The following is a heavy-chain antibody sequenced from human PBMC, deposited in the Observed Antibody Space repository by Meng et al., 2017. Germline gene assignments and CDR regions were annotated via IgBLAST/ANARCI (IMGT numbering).Heavy chain of an antibody. Sequence: SWAASGFTFSSYWMTWVRQAPGKGLEWVANIKEDGSEKFYVDSVKGRFTISRDNAKNSLYLQMNSLRAEDTAVYYCARARYDYVWGSYRYRVLDYWGQGTLVTVSS. CDR2: IKEDGSEK. CDR1: GFTFSSYW. CDR3: ARARYDYVWGSYRYRVLDY. V-gene: IGHV3-7*01. D-gene: IGHD3-16*02. J-gene: IGHJ4*02.